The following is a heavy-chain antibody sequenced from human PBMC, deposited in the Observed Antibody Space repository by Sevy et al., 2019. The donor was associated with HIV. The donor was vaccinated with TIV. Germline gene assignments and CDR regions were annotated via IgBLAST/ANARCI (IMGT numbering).Heavy chain of an antibody. CDR3: ARGLQLWLGHFDY. CDR2: IYDGGTT. Sequence: SETLSLTCAVSGAAVSGYFWSWVRQPPGKGLEWLGYIYDGGTTNYNPSLDSRLTISVDTSKNQFSLKQSSVTAADTAVYYCARGLQLWLGHFDYWGQGTLVTVSS. V-gene: IGHV4-59*02. CDR1: GAAVSGYF. D-gene: IGHD5-18*01. J-gene: IGHJ4*02.